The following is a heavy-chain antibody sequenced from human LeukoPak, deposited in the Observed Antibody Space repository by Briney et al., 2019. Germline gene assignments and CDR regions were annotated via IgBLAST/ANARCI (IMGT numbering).Heavy chain of an antibody. CDR1: GGSISSGGYS. J-gene: IGHJ4*02. D-gene: IGHD1-26*01. Sequence: SETLSLTCTVSGGSISSGGYSWSWIRQPPGKGLEWIGYIYYSGRTSYHPSLKSRVTISVDTSKNQFSLNLSSVTAADTAVYYCARQGSDVVFEYWGQGISVTVSS. CDR3: ARQGSDVVFEY. V-gene: IGHV4-61*08. CDR2: IYYSGRT.